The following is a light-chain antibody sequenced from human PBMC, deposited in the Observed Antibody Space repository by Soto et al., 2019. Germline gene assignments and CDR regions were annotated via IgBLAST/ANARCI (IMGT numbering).Light chain of an antibody. CDR2: EVT. Sequence: QSALTQPPSASGSPGQSVTISCAGTSSDVGGYDYVSWYQQHPGKAPKLMIYEVTKRPSGIPDRFSGSKSGNTASLTVSGLQAEDEADYYCSSSGGSSIGYVFGTGTKVTVL. CDR3: SSSGGSSIGYV. J-gene: IGLJ1*01. V-gene: IGLV2-8*01. CDR1: SSDVGGYDY.